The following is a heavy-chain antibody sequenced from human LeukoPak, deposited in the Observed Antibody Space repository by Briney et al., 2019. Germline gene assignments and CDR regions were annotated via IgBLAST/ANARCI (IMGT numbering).Heavy chain of an antibody. J-gene: IGHJ4*02. CDR2: IYTTGRT. CDR1: GGSINSYW. D-gene: IGHD3-16*02. CDR3: ARAGYTISSYRFDY. Sequence: SETLSLTCSVSGGSINSYWWSWIRQPAGKGLEFIGRIYTTGRTNYNPSLKSRVSMSVDTSQNKFSPELRSVTAADTAVYFCARAGYTISSYRFDYWGQGALVTVSS. V-gene: IGHV4-4*07.